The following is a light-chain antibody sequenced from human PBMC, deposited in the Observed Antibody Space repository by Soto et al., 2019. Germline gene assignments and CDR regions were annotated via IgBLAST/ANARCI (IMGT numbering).Light chain of an antibody. V-gene: IGKV1-33*01. CDR3: PQYSNLIT. CDR2: DAS. Sequence: DSQRTESPSSLSASVGDRVTITCQASQDVSNYLNWYQQKLGKSPKLLIYDASNLETGVPSRFSGSGSATYFSFTISSLPPEDFATYYCPQYSNLITVGQATRLEIK. J-gene: IGKJ5*01. CDR1: QDVSNY.